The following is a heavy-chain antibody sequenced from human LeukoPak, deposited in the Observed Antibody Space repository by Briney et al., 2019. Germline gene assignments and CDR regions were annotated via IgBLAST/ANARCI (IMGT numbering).Heavy chain of an antibody. CDR2: IYSGGST. Sequence: PGGSLRLSCAASGFAVSSNYMSWVRQAPGKGLEWVSVIYSGGSTYYADSVKGRFTISRDNSKNTLYLQMNSLRAEDTAVYYCARQYDSSGYYYYWGQGTLVTVSS. CDR1: GFAVSSNY. V-gene: IGHV3-66*04. CDR3: ARQYDSSGYYYY. D-gene: IGHD3-22*01. J-gene: IGHJ4*02.